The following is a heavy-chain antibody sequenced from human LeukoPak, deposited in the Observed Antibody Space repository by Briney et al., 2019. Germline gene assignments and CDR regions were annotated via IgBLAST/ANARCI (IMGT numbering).Heavy chain of an antibody. CDR2: INPNSGGT. CDR3: ARETTTVSQIYYYGMDV. D-gene: IGHD4-11*01. CDR1: GYTFTGYY. Sequence: VASVKVSCKASGYTFTGYYMHWVRRAPGQGLGWMGWINPNSGGTNYAQKFQGRVTMTRDTSISTAYMELSRLRSDDTAVYYCARETTTVSQIYYYGMDVWGQGTTVTVSS. J-gene: IGHJ6*02. V-gene: IGHV1-2*02.